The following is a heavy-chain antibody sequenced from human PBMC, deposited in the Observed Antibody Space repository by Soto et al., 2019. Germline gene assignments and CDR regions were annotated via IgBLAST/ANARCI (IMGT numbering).Heavy chain of an antibody. J-gene: IGHJ4*02. Sequence: GGSLRLSCTGSGFNFGNYAMSWVRQAPGKGPEWVGFIRSETYGGTPDYAASLRGRFTISRDDSKSIAYLEINSLQTDDTAVYYCTRYYYASSGYYVYWGQGTLVTVSS. CDR2: IRSETYGGTP. CDR3: TRYYYASSGYYVY. V-gene: IGHV3-49*04. D-gene: IGHD3-22*01. CDR1: GFNFGNYA.